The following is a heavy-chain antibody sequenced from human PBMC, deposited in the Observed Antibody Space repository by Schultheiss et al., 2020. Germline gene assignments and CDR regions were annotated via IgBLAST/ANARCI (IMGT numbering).Heavy chain of an antibody. CDR1: GFMFSGKA. J-gene: IGHJ4*02. Sequence: GGSLRLSCAASGFMFSGKAMHWVRQAPGKGLEWVAVTSYDDNNRDYADSVQGRFTISRDNSKNTLYLQMNSLRAEDTAVYYCARDIGGGHAFNIWGQGTLVTVSS. CDR2: TSYDDNNR. V-gene: IGHV3-30*07. D-gene: IGHD3-10*01. CDR3: ARDIGGGHAFNI.